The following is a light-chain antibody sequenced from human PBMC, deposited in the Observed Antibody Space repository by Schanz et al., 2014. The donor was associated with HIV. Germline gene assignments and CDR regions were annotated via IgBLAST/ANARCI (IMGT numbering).Light chain of an antibody. CDR2: GDS. Sequence: QSVLTQPPSVSGAPGQRVTISCTGSRSNIGAGHDVHWYQQLPGTAPKLLIYGDSNRPSGVPDRFSGSKSGTSASLAITGLQAEDEAHYYCQSYDSSLRASVFRGGTKLTVL. J-gene: IGLJ3*02. CDR3: QSYDSSLRASV. CDR1: RSNIGAGHD. V-gene: IGLV1-40*01.